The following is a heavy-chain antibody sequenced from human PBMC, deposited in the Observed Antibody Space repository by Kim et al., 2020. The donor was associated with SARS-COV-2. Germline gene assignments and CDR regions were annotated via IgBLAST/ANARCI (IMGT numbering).Heavy chain of an antibody. V-gene: IGHV1-3*01. D-gene: IGHD2-2*01. Sequence: ASVKVSCKASGYTFTSYAMHWVRQAPGQRLEWMGWINAGNGNTKYSQKFQGRVTITRDTSASTAYMELSSLRSEDTTVYYCAREDRDIVVVPAAMGDAFDIWGQGTMVTVSS. CDR3: AREDRDIVVVPAAMGDAFDI. J-gene: IGHJ3*02. CDR1: GYTFTSYA. CDR2: INAGNGNT.